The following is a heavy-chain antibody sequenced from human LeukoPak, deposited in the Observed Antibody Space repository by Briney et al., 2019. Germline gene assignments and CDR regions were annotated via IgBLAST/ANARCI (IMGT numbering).Heavy chain of an antibody. J-gene: IGHJ5*02. CDR2: INPNSGGT. D-gene: IGHD3-3*01. CDR1: GYTFTGYY. Sequence: VASVKVSCKASGYTFTGYYMHWVRQAPGQGLEWMGWINPNSGGTNYAQKFQGRVTMTRDTSISTAYMELNRLRSDDTAVYYCARGDYDFWSGSPNWFDPWGQGTLVTVSS. CDR3: ARGDYDFWSGSPNWFDP. V-gene: IGHV1-2*02.